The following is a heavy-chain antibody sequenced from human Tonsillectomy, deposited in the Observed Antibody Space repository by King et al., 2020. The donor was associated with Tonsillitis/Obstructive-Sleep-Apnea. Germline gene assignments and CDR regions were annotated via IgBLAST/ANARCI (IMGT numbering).Heavy chain of an antibody. CDR1: GGSISSGGYY. CDR3: ARTPVRWAGVLFTAQTQNWFDP. V-gene: IGHV4-31*03. J-gene: IGHJ5*02. D-gene: IGHD2-15*01. CDR2: IYYSGST. Sequence: VQLQESGPGLVKPSQTLSLTCTVSGGSISSGGYYWSWIRQHPGKGLEWIGYIYYSGSTYYNPSLKSRVTISVDTSKNQFSLKLSSVTAADTAVYYCARTPVRWAGVLFTAQTQNWFDPWGQGTLVTVSS.